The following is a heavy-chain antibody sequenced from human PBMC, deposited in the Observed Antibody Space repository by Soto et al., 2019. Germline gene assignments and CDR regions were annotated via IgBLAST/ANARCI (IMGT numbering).Heavy chain of an antibody. CDR2: ISAYNGNT. CDR1: GYTFTTYG. CDR3: ARLGYYYGSGSYYYYGMDV. V-gene: IGHV1-18*01. D-gene: IGHD3-10*01. Sequence: GASVKVSCKASGYTFTTYGISWVRQAPGQGLDWMGWISAYNGNTNYAQKLQGRVTMTTDTPTSTAYMELRSLRSDDTAVYYCARLGYYYGSGSYYYYGMDVWGQGTTVTVSS. J-gene: IGHJ6*02.